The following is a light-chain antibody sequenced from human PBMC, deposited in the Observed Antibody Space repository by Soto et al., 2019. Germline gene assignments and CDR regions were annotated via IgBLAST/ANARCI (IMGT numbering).Light chain of an antibody. CDR3: QQSYSTTWT. V-gene: IGKV1-39*01. J-gene: IGKJ1*01. CDR2: AAS. CDR1: QSISSS. Sequence: DIQMTQSPSSLSASVGDRVTITCRASQSISSSLNWYQQKPGKAPKLLIYAASSLQSGGPSRFSGSGSGTDFTLTISSLQPEDFATYYCQQSYSTTWTFGQGTKVDIK.